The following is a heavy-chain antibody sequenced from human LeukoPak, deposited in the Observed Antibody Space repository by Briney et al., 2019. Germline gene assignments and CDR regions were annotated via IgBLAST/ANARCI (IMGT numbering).Heavy chain of an antibody. J-gene: IGHJ4*02. CDR2: ISISGGDT. V-gene: IGHV3-23*01. Sequence: GGSLRLSCVASGFTVTRSALSWVRQAPGKGLEWVSGISISGGDTPSADSVRGRFTISRDKSKNTLYLQMNNLRVDDTGIYYCAKKNPRLNPFDFWGQGTLVTVSS. CDR3: AKKNPRLNPFDF. CDR1: GFTVTRSA.